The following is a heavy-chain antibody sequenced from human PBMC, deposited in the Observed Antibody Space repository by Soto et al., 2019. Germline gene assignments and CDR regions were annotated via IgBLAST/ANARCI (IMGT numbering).Heavy chain of an antibody. Sequence: GGSLRLSCAASGFTFSSYAMHWVRQAPGKGLEWVAVTSYDGSNKYYADSVKGRFTISRDNSKNTLYLQMNSLSAEDTAVYYCARDLHGSGSYLSYWGQGTLVTVSS. CDR1: GFTFSSYA. V-gene: IGHV3-30-3*01. D-gene: IGHD3-10*01. CDR2: TSYDGSNK. J-gene: IGHJ4*02. CDR3: ARDLHGSGSYLSY.